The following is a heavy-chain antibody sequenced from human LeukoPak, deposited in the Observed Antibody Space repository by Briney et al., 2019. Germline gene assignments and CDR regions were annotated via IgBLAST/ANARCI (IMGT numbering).Heavy chain of an antibody. CDR1: GFTITNAW. CDR2: LKSKTDGGTT. J-gene: IGHJ4*02. V-gene: IGHV3-15*01. D-gene: IGHD5-12*01. Sequence: GGSLRLSCAASGFTITNAWMSWVRQAPGKGLEWVGRLKSKTDGGTTDYPAPVKGRFTISRDGSQNTMYLQMNSLKTEDTAVYYCAKEDLLSIVATTIDYWGQGTLVTVSS. CDR3: AKEDLLSIVATTIDY.